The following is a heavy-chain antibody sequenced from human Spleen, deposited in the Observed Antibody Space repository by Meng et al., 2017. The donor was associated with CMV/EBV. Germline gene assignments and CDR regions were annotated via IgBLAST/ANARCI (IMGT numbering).Heavy chain of an antibody. CDR1: GYSFTESY. D-gene: IGHD4-17*01. V-gene: IGHV1-2*02. CDR3: ARGTAVTQADY. J-gene: IGHJ4*02. CDR2: MNSNSGGS. Sequence: SCKASGYSFTESYMHWVRQAPGQGLEWMGWMNSNSGGSNYAQKFQGRVTMTRDTSIDTAYMEVSSLRYDDTAVYYCARGTAVTQADYWGQGTLVTVSS.